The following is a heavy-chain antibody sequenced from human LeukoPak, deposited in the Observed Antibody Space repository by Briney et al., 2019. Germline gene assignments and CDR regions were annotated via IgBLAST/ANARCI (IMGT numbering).Heavy chain of an antibody. Sequence: GGSLRLSCAVSGFPFSSYSMNWVRQAPGKGLEWVSYISASGSNIYYLDAVKGRFTVSRDNAMNSLFLQMDRPRAEDTAIYYCVRVKGTYFDFWGQGTPATVSS. D-gene: IGHD1-1*01. V-gene: IGHV3-48*01. J-gene: IGHJ4*02. CDR2: ISASGSNI. CDR3: VRVKGTYFDF. CDR1: GFPFSSYS.